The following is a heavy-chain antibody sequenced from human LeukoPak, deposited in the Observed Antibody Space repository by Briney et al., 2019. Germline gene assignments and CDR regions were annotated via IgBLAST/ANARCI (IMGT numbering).Heavy chain of an antibody. CDR2: INHSGST. CDR1: GGSFSGYY. J-gene: IGHJ4*02. CDR3: ARSDVVAAAGIDY. V-gene: IGHV4-34*01. D-gene: IGHD6-13*01. Sequence: PSETLSLTCAVYGGSFSGYYWSWIRQPPGKGLEWIGEINHSGSTNYNPSLKSRVTITVDTSKNQFCLKLSSVTAADTAVYYCARSDVVAAAGIDYWGQGTLVTVSS.